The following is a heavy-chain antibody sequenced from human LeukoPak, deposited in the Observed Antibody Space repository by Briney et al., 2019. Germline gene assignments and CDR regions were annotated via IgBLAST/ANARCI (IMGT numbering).Heavy chain of an antibody. CDR1: GGSISSYY. CDR2: IYYSGST. D-gene: IGHD5-18*01. J-gene: IGHJ4*02. V-gene: IGHV4-59*08. CDR3: ARMARRGYSYGEPDY. Sequence: SETLSLTCTVSGGSISSYYGSWIRQPPGKGLEWIGYIYYSGSTNYNPSLKSRVTISVDTSKNQFSLKLSSVTAADTAVYYCARMARRGYSYGEPDYWGQGTLVTVSS.